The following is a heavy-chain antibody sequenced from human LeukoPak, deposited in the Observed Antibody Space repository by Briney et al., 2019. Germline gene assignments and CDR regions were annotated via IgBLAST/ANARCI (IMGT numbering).Heavy chain of an antibody. CDR2: IYYSGST. V-gene: IGHV4-39*01. CDR1: GDSIIRSRYY. CDR3: ARHNSSGWYDY. J-gene: IGHJ4*02. D-gene: IGHD6-19*01. Sequence: PSETLSLTCPVSGDSIIRSRYYWGWIRQPPGKGLEWFGSIYYSGSTYYNPSLKSRVTISVDTSKNQFSLKLSSVTAADTAVYYCARHNSSGWYDYWGQGTLVTVSS.